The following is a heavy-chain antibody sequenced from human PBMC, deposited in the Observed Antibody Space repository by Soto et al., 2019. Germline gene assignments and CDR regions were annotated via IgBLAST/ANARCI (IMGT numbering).Heavy chain of an antibody. J-gene: IGHJ5*01. CDR2: IWYDGTNK. CDR1: GFIFSSND. CDR3: ATEFYWRFDS. D-gene: IGHD2-8*02. Sequence: GGSLRLACVASGFIFSSNDMHWVRQAPGKGLEWVPVIWYDGTNKYYADSVKGRFTISRDNSKNTLYLQMNSLRAEDTAVYFCATEFYWRFDSSGQGTPVTVSS. V-gene: IGHV3-33*01.